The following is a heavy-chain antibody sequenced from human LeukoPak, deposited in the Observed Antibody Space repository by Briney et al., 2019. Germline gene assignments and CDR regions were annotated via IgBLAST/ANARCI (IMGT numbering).Heavy chain of an antibody. V-gene: IGHV1-8*01. J-gene: IGHJ4*02. CDR1: GYTFTSYD. CDR2: MYTNSGNT. CDR3: ARAHYGAWSVY. D-gene: IGHD3-10*01. Sequence: ASVKVSCKASGYTFTSYDINWVRQATGQGLEWMGWMYTNSGNTGYAQQFQRRVTMTRNTSIRTAYMELSSLRSEDTAVYYCARAHYGAWSVYWGQGTLVTVSS.